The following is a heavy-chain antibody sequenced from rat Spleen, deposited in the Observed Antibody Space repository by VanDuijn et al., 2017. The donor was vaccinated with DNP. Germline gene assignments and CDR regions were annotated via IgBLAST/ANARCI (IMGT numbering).Heavy chain of an antibody. D-gene: IGHD1-2*01. CDR2: ISSDGITT. V-gene: IGHV5-22*01. Sequence: EVQLVESGGGLVQPGGSLKLSCAASGFTFIDQSLAWFRQAPPEGLEWVAYISSDGITTYYGDSVRGLLTISRDNAINTLYLQMSSLRSEDTATYYCATHSSSYIFGGWFAYWGQGTLVTVSS. CDR3: ATHSSSYIFGGWFAY. CDR1: GFTFIDQS. J-gene: IGHJ3*01.